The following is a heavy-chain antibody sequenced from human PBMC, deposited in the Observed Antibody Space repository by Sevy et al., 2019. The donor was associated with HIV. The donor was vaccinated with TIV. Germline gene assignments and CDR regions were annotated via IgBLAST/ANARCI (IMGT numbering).Heavy chain of an antibody. Sequence: TSVKVSCKASGYTFTSYGISWVRQAPGQGLEWMGWISAYNGNTNYAQKLQGRVTMTTDTSSSTAYMELRSLRSDDTAVYYCARDGYLGTESYYFDYWGQGTLVTVSS. V-gene: IGHV1-18*01. CDR2: ISAYNGNT. J-gene: IGHJ4*02. D-gene: IGHD7-27*01. CDR1: GYTFTSYG. CDR3: ARDGYLGTESYYFDY.